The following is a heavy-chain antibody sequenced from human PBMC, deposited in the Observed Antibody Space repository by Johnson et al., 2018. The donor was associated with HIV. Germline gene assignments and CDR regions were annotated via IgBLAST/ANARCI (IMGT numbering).Heavy chain of an antibody. V-gene: IGHV3-30*02. CDR3: AKSVRASSSGAFDI. J-gene: IGHJ3*02. CDR1: GFTFSTFG. D-gene: IGHD2-15*01. Sequence: QMQLVESGGGVVQPGGSLRLSCSASGFTFSTFGMHWVRQAPGKGLEWVAFIRYDGSDKYYVDSVKGRFTISRDNSKNTLYLQMNSLRAEDTAVYHCAKSVRASSSGAFDIWGQGTMVTVSS. CDR2: IRYDGSDK.